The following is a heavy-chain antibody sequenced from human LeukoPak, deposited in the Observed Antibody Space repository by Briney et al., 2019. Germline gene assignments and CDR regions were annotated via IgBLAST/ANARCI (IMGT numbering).Heavy chain of an antibody. D-gene: IGHD3-10*01. CDR3: ARGRVAMVRGVIILNWFDT. V-gene: IGHV4-34*01. CDR1: GGSFSGYY. Sequence: SETLSLTCAVYGGSFSGYYWSWIRQPPGKGLEWIGEINHSGSTNYNPSLKGRVTISVDTSKNQFSLKLSSVTAADTAVYYCARGRVAMVRGVIILNWFDTWGQGTLVTVSS. CDR2: INHSGST. J-gene: IGHJ5*02.